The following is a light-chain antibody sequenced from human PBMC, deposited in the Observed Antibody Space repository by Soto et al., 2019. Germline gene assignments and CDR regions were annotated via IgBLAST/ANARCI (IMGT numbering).Light chain of an antibody. Sequence: ESGLTLSPGTLSLSPGQRATLSCSASQTVSGNFLAWYQQKPGQAPRLLIYGASSRATGIPDRFSGSGSGTDFTLTISRLEPEDFAVYYCQQYGSLSWTFGQGTRVDIK. V-gene: IGKV3-20*01. CDR2: GAS. J-gene: IGKJ1*01. CDR3: QQYGSLSWT. CDR1: QTVSGNF.